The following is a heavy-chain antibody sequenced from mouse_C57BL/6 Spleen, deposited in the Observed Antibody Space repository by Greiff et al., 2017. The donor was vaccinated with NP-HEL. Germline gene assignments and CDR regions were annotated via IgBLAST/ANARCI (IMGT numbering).Heavy chain of an antibody. CDR3: ARWGFGDWYFDV. V-gene: IGHV1-42*01. Sequence: VQLQQSGPELVKPGASVKISCKASGYSFTGYYMNWVKQSPEKSLEWIGEINPSTGGTTYNQKFKAKATLTVDKSSSTAYMQLNSLTSEDSAVYYCARWGFGDWYFDVWGTGTTVTVSS. CDR1: GYSFTGYY. CDR2: INPSTGGT. J-gene: IGHJ1*03.